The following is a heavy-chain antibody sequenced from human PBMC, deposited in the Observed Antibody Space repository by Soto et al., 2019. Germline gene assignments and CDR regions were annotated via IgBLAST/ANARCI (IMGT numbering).Heavy chain of an antibody. CDR3: VRVMEWFDP. D-gene: IGHD1-1*01. J-gene: IGHJ5*02. CDR1: GYSITNSNW. CDR2: IYHSGST. V-gene: IGHV4-4*02. Sequence: PSETLSLTCAVSGYSITNSNWWSWVRQPPGKGLEWIGEIYHSGSTNYNPSLKSRVTISIDKSKNHFSLNLSSVTAADTAVYYCVRVMEWFDPWGQGTLVTVSS.